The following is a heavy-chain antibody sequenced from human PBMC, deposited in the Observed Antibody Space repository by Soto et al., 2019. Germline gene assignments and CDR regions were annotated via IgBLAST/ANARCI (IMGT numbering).Heavy chain of an antibody. CDR2: INAGNGNT. CDR1: GYTFTSYA. J-gene: IGHJ4*02. CDR3: ARDHLYSSSLSTDFDY. V-gene: IGHV1-3*01. D-gene: IGHD6-13*01. Sequence: GASVKVSCKASGYTFTSYAMHWVRQAPGQRLEWMGWINAGNGNTKYSQKFQGRVTITRDTSASTAYMELSSLRSEDTAVYYCARDHLYSSSLSTDFDYWGQGTLVTVSS.